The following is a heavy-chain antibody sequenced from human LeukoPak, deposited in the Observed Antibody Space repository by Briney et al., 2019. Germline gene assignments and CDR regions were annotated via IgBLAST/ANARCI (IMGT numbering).Heavy chain of an antibody. V-gene: IGHV3-48*03. CDR2: ISSSGATK. D-gene: IGHD3-10*02. J-gene: IGHJ5*02. Sequence: GGSLRLSCAASGFTFSSYEMNWVRQAPGKGLEWVSYISSSGATKYYADSVKGRFTISRDNANAKNPLYLQMNSLRAEGTAVYYCARDVRGVFRWFDPWGQGTLVTVSS. CDR1: GFTFSSYE. CDR3: ARDVRGVFRWFDP.